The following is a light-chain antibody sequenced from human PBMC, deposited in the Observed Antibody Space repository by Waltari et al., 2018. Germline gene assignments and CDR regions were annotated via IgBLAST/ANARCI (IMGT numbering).Light chain of an antibody. CDR2: WAS. V-gene: IGKV4-1*01. Sequence: DIVMTQSPDSLAVSLGERATINCKSSQSVLYSSNNKNYLAWYQQKPGQQPKLLIYWASTRESGVPDRFSGSGSGTDFTLTISSLQAEDVAVYYCQQYYSTPPTFGQGTKVEV. CDR1: QSVLYSSNNKNY. J-gene: IGKJ1*01. CDR3: QQYYSTPPT.